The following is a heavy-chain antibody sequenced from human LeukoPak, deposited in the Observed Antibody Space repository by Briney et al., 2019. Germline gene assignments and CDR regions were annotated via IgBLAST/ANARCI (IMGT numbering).Heavy chain of an antibody. J-gene: IGHJ4*02. V-gene: IGHV3-21*01. Sequence: GGSLRLSCGASGYTFSEYSVKGVREARGGGGEWVSSIRSNSTYILYVDSVKGRFTISRDNARNSLYLQMNSLRAEDTAVYYCARFETVAAKPLEYWGQGTLVTVSS. CDR2: IRSNSTYI. CDR3: ARFETVAAKPLEY. D-gene: IGHD6-19*01. CDR1: GYTFSEYS.